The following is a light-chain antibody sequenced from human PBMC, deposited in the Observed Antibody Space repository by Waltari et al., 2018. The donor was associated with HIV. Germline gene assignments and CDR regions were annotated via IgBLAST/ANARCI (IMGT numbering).Light chain of an antibody. CDR3: QAWDSSTGV. V-gene: IGLV3-1*01. CDR2: QAS. J-gene: IGLJ1*01. Sequence: SYELTQPPSVSVSPGQTASITCSGDKLGAKYACWYQQKPGQSPVLVIYQASRRPSGIPERFSGTNSGNTATLTISGTQAMDEADYYCQAWDSSTGVFGTGTKVTVL. CDR1: KLGAKY.